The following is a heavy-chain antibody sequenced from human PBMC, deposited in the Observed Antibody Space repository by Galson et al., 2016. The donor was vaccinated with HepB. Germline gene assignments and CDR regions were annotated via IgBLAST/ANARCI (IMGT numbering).Heavy chain of an antibody. J-gene: IGHJ5*02. CDR3: ARDIGP. CDR1: GFTVNNNY. CDR2: IYIGGST. Sequence: SLRLSCAASGFTVNNNYMRWVRQAPGKGLEWVPLIYIGGSTSFADSVKGRFTISRDNSKNTLYLQMNSLRVEDTAVYFCARDIGPVGQGTLVTVSS. V-gene: IGHV3-53*01.